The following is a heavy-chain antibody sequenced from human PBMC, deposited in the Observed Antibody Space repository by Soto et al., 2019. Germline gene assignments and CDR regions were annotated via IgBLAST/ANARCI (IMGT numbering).Heavy chain of an antibody. Sequence: DVQLLESGGHLVQPGGSLRLSCAASGFTFSSYAMSWVRQAPGKGLEWVSSVSAGGDMTYYSDSVKGRFTISRDNSNNALFPQMNSLRIEDTALYYCARGDRGSSGSPASYYYSGLDVWGQGATVTVS. CDR2: VSAGGDMT. J-gene: IGHJ6*02. V-gene: IGHV3-23*01. D-gene: IGHD2-15*01. CDR3: ARGDRGSSGSPASYYYSGLDV. CDR1: GFTFSSYA.